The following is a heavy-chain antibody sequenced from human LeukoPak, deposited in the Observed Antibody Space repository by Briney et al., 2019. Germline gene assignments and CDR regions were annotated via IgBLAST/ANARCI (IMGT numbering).Heavy chain of an antibody. V-gene: IGHV4-34*01. CDR1: GGSFSGYY. CDR3: ARGFPTTTVVRFFDY. D-gene: IGHD4-23*01. Sequence: PSETLSLTCAVYGGSFSGYYWSWIRQPPGKGLEWIGEINHSGSTNYNPSLKSRVTISVDTSKNQFSLKLSSVTAADTAVYYCARGFPTTTVVRFFDYWGQGTLVTASS. J-gene: IGHJ4*02. CDR2: INHSGST.